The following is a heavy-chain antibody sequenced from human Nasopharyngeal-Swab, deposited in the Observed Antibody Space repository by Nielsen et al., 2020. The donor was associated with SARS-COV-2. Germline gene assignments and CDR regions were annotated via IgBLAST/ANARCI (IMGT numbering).Heavy chain of an antibody. V-gene: IGHV3-30*04. CDR2: ISYDGSNK. CDR1: GFTFSSYA. J-gene: IGHJ5*02. Sequence: GESLKISCAASGFTFSSYAMHWVRQAPGKGLEWVAVISYDGSNKYYADSVKGRFTISRDNSKNTLYLQMNSLRAEDTAVYYCARHGTRRITIFGVVIPPPYNWFDPWGQGTLVTVSS. D-gene: IGHD3-3*01. CDR3: ARHGTRRITIFGVVIPPPYNWFDP.